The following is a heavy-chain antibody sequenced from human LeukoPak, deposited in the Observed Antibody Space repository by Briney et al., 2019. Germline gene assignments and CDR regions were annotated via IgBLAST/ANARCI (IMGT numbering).Heavy chain of an antibody. CDR1: GFTFSSYA. V-gene: IGHV3-23*01. D-gene: IGHD3-22*01. CDR2: ISGSGGST. Sequence: GGSLRLSCAASGFTFSSYAMSWVRQAPGKGLEWVSAISGSGGSTYYADSVKGRFTISRENAKNSLYLQMNSLRAGDTAVYYCARASSGYPDYWGQGALVTVSS. CDR3: ARASSGYPDY. J-gene: IGHJ4*02.